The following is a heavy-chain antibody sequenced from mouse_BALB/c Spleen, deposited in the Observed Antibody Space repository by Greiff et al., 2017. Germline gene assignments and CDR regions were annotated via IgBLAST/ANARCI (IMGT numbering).Heavy chain of an antibody. CDR1: GYTFTSYW. CDR3: ARNYLAWFAY. J-gene: IGHJ3*01. V-gene: IGHV1S41*01. D-gene: IGHD1-1*01. Sequence: DLVKPGASVKLSCKASGYTFTSYWINWIKQRPGQGLEWIGRIAPGSGSTYYNEMFKGKATLTVDTSSSTAYIQLSSLSSEDSAVYFCARNYLAWFAYWGQGTLVTVSA. CDR2: IAPGSGST.